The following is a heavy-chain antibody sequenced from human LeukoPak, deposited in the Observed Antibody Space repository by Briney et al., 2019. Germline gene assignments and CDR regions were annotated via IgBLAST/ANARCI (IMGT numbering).Heavy chain of an antibody. D-gene: IGHD6-19*01. J-gene: IGHJ4*02. CDR3: AREDSSGSCGY. V-gene: IGHV3-48*01. CDR2: ISSSSTI. CDR1: GFTFSSYS. Sequence: GGSLRLSCAASGFTFSSYSMNWVRQAPGKGLEWVSYISSSSTIYYADSVKGRFTISRDNAKNSLYLQMNSLRAEDTAVYYCAREDSSGSCGYWGQGTLVTVSS.